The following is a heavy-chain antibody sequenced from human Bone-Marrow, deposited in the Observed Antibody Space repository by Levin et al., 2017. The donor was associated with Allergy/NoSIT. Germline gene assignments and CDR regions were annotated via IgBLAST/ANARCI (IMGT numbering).Heavy chain of an antibody. V-gene: IGHV3-33*01. CDR2: IWYDGSNK. J-gene: IGHJ6*02. CDR1: GFTFSSYG. CDR3: ARDLVVPAAIGEYYYYGMDV. Sequence: PGGSLRLSCAASGFTFSSYGMHWVRQAPGKGLEWVAVIWYDGSNKYYADSVKGRFTISRDNSKNTLYLQMNSLRAEDTAVYYCARDLVVPAAIGEYYYYGMDVWGQGTTVTVSS. D-gene: IGHD2-2*02.